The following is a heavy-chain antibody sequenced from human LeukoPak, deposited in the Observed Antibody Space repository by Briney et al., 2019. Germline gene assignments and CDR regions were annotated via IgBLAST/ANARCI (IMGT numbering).Heavy chain of an antibody. D-gene: IGHD2-15*01. CDR3: ARLAGGVVVVAATSLTTDV. Sequence: PSEILSLTCAVYGGAFSGYYWSWIRQPPGKGLEWIGEINHSGSTNYNPSLKSRVTISVDTSKNQFSLKLSSVTAADTAVYYCARLAGGVVVVAATSLTTDVWGQGTTVTVSS. J-gene: IGHJ6*02. CDR2: INHSGST. CDR1: GGAFSGYY. V-gene: IGHV4-34*01.